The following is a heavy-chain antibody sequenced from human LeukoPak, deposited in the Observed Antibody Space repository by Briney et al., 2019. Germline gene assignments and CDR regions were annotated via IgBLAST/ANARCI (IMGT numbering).Heavy chain of an antibody. D-gene: IGHD3-9*01. CDR3: AHRRTGTSGPFYDILTGYYNNYFDY. CDR2: IYWDDDK. CDR1: GFSLSTSGVG. Sequence: SGPTLVKPTQTLTLTCTFSGFSLSTSGVGVGWIRQPPGKALEWLALIYWDDDKRYSPSLKSRLTITKDTSKNQVVLTMTNMDPVDTATYYCAHRRTGTSGPFYDILTGYYNNYFDYWGQGTLVTVSS. V-gene: IGHV2-5*02. J-gene: IGHJ4*02.